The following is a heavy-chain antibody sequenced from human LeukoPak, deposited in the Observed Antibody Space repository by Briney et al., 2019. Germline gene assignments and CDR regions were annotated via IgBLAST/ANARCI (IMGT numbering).Heavy chain of an antibody. CDR3: ARGGYGSGSSSYYYYMDV. D-gene: IGHD3-10*01. V-gene: IGHV3-74*01. CDR2: INSDRSST. J-gene: IGHJ6*03. Sequence: PGGSLRLSCAASGFTFSSYWMHWVRQAPGKGLVWVSRINSDRSSTSYADSVKGRFTISRDNAKNTLYLQMNSLRAEDTAVYYCARGGYGSGSSSYYYYMDVWAKGTTDTISS. CDR1: GFTFSSYW.